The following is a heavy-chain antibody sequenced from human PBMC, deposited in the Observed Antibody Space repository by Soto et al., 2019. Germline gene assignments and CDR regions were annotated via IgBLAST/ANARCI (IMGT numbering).Heavy chain of an antibody. J-gene: IGHJ6*02. CDR2: ISSSSSYI. Sequence: PGGSLRLSCAASGFTFSTYTMNWVRQAPGKGLEWVSSISSSSSYIYYADSVKGRFTISRDNAKNSLYPQMNSLRAEDTAVYYCASPIYSTSSYYYNGMDVWGQGTTVTVSS. CDR1: GFTFSTYT. CDR3: ASPIYSTSSYYYNGMDV. V-gene: IGHV3-21*01. D-gene: IGHD6-13*01.